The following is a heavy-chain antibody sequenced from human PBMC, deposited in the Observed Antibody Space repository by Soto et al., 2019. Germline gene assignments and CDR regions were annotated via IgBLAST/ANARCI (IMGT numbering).Heavy chain of an antibody. D-gene: IGHD3-22*01. Sequence: EVQLVESGGGLIQPGGSLRLSCAASGFIVSSNYMSWVRQAPGKGLERVSVIYRDGSTYYADSVKGRFTISRDNSKNTLYLQMNSLRAEDTAVYYCARNYFDSGGGFDYWGQGTLVTVSS. V-gene: IGHV3-53*01. J-gene: IGHJ4*02. CDR1: GFIVSSNY. CDR3: ARNYFDSGGGFDY. CDR2: IYRDGST.